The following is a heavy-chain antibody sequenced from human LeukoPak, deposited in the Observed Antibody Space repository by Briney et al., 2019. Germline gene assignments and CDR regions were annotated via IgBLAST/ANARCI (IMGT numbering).Heavy chain of an antibody. J-gene: IGHJ6*02. Sequence: GGSLRLSCAASGFTFSSYAMHWVRQAPGKGLEWVALISYDGSNKYYADSVKGRFTISRDNSKNTLYLQMNSLRAEDTAVYYCARDERNYYYGMDVWGQGTTVTVTS. CDR1: GFTFSSYA. CDR2: ISYDGSNK. V-gene: IGHV3-30-3*01. CDR3: ARDERNYYYGMDV.